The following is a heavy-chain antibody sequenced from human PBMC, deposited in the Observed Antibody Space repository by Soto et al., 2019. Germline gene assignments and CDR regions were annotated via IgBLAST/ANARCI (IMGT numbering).Heavy chain of an antibody. CDR1: GFTFSNYW. CDR3: ATSKGGVSNGPPPY. V-gene: IGHV3-74*01. CDR2: MNSDGSNT. J-gene: IGHJ4*02. Sequence: EVQLVESGGALVQPGGSLRLSCAASGFTFSNYWMHWVRQAPGKGLVWISRMNSDGSNTVYADAVKGRFTISRDNAKSTLYLQMSSLRVEDTAVYYCATSKGGVSNGPPPYWGQGTLVTVSS. D-gene: IGHD2-8*01.